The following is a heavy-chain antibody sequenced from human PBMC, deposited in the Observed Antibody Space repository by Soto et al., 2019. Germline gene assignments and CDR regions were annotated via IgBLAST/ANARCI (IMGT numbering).Heavy chain of an antibody. Sequence: GESLKISCKGSGYSFTSYWISWVRQMPGKGLEWMGRIDPSDSYTNYSPSFQGHVTISADKSISTAYLQWSSLKASDTAMYYCASLGCSSTSCYRADYYYGMAVWGQGTTVTASS. CDR1: GYSFTSYW. J-gene: IGHJ6*02. CDR3: ASLGCSSTSCYRADYYYGMAV. V-gene: IGHV5-10-1*01. CDR2: IDPSDSYT. D-gene: IGHD2-2*02.